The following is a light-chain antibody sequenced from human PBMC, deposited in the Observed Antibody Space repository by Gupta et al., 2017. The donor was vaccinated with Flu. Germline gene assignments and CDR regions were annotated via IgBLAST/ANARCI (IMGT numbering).Light chain of an antibody. CDR2: KAS. J-gene: IGKJ1*01. CDR3: RQYNSYSPWT. V-gene: IGKV1-5*03. CDR1: QGISSR. Sequence: DIQMTQAPSTLSASVGDRVTTTCRASQGISSRLAWCQQKPGRAPTLLIYKASSLGSGVPPRFSGSGSGTKFTLTISSMQPDDFATYYCRQYNSYSPWTFGQGTKVEIK.